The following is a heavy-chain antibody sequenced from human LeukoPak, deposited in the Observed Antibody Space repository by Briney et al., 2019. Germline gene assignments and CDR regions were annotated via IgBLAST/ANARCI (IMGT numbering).Heavy chain of an antibody. CDR2: IYTSGST. D-gene: IGHD1-26*01. CDR3: ARVGQYSGSYVYLDY. J-gene: IGHJ4*02. CDR1: GGSISSYY. Sequence: SETLSLTCTVSGGSISSYYWSWIRQPAGKGLEWIGRIYTSGSTNYNPSLKSRVTMSVDTSKNQFSLKLSSVTAADTAVYYCARVGQYSGSYVYLDYWGQGTLVTVSS. V-gene: IGHV4-4*07.